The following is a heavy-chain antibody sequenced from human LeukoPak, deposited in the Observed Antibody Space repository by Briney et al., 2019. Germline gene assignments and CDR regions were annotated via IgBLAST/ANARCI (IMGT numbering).Heavy chain of an antibody. CDR1: GGTFNSYA. CDR3: ARAPGGGTLAVVGYNYYHYMDV. V-gene: IGHV1-69*13. J-gene: IGHJ6*03. Sequence: SVKVSCKTSGGTFNSYAVSWVRQAPRQGLEWMGGIIPIFGTTNYAQKFQGRVTITADESTNTAYMELTSLRSEDTAVYFCARAPGGGTLAVVGYNYYHYMDVWGKGTTVTVSS. D-gene: IGHD6-19*01. CDR2: IIPIFGTT.